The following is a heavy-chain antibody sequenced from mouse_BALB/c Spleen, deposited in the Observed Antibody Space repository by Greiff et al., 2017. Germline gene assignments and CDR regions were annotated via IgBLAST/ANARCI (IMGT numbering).Heavy chain of an antibody. V-gene: IGHV1-87*01. D-gene: IGHD2-1*01. Sequence: QVQLQQSGAELARPGASVKLSCKASGYTFTSYWMQWVKQRPGQGLEWIGAIYPGDGDTRYTQKFKGKATLTADKSSSTAYMQLSSLASEDSAVYYCARGWYDYWGQGTTLTVSS. CDR2: IYPGDGDT. CDR1: GYTFTSYW. J-gene: IGHJ2*01. CDR3: ARGWYDY.